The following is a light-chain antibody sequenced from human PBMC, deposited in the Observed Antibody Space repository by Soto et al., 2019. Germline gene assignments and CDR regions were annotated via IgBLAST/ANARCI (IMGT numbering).Light chain of an antibody. J-gene: IGLJ2*01. CDR3: CSYAGSYVV. CDR2: DVS. Sequence: QSALTQPLSVYGSPGQSVTISCTGTSSDVGGYNYVSWYQQHPGKAPKHMIYDVSKRPSGVPDRFSGSKSGNTASLTISGLQAEDEADYYCCSYAGSYVVFGGGTKLTVL. CDR1: SSDVGGYNY. V-gene: IGLV2-11*01.